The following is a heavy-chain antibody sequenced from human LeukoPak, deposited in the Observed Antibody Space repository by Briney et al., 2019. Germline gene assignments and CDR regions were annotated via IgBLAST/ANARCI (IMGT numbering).Heavy chain of an antibody. CDR3: ARMGRDGYNYYFDY. D-gene: IGHD5-24*01. CDR1: GFTFSSYE. CDR2: ISSSGSTI. V-gene: IGHV3-48*03. J-gene: IGHJ4*02. Sequence: PGGSLRLSCAASGFTFSSYEMNWVRQAPGKGLEWVSYISSSGSTIYYADSAKGRFTISRDNAKNSLYLQMNSLRAEDTAVYYCARMGRDGYNYYFDYWGQGTLVTVSS.